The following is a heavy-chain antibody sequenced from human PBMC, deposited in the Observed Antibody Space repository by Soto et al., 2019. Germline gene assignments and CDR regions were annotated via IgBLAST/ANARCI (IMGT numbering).Heavy chain of an antibody. J-gene: IGHJ5*02. CDR2: IIPIFGTA. CDR1: GGTFSSYA. V-gene: IGHV1-69*13. Sequence: SVKVSCKASGGTFSSYAISWVRQAPGQGLEWMGGIIPIFGTANYAQKFQGRVTITADESTSTAYMELSSLRSEDTAVYYCARDTPPPYCTNGVCYTVNWFDPWGQGTLVTVSS. D-gene: IGHD2-8*01. CDR3: ARDTPPPYCTNGVCYTVNWFDP.